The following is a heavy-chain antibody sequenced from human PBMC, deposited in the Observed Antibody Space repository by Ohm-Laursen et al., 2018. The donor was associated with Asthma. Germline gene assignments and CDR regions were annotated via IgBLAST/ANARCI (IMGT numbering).Heavy chain of an antibody. CDR1: GFKFSDYY. D-gene: IGHD4-17*01. V-gene: IGHV3-11*06. Sequence: SLRLSCTASGFKFSDYYMSWIRQAPGKGLEYVSHISSDSIHTEYADSVKGRFTISRDNAENSVFLQMNSLRAEDTAVYYCVRGLTVTYAFDHWGQGTLLTVSS. J-gene: IGHJ4*02. CDR2: ISSDSIHT. CDR3: VRGLTVTYAFDH.